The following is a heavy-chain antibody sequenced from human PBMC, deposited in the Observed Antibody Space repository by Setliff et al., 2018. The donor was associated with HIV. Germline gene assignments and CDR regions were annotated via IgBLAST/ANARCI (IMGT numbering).Heavy chain of an antibody. J-gene: IGHJ4*02. V-gene: IGHV4-4*07. CDR2: IQTSGRT. D-gene: IGHD2-21*02. CDR3: ARSSRVNCGGDCYLFDY. Sequence: SETLSLTCTVSGGSMSPYYWSWIRQPAGKGLEWIGRIQTSGRTNNNPSLKSRVTMSVDTSKNQFSLILTSVTAADTAVYYCARSSRVNCGGDCYLFDYWGQGTPVTVS. CDR1: GGSMSPYY.